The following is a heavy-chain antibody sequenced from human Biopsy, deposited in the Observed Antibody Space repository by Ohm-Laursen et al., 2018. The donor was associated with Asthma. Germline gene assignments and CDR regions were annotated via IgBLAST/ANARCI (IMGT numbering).Heavy chain of an antibody. Sequence: SLRLSCSALGFIVSRDHMFWVRQAPGKGLEWVSVIYSGGTSHTADSVRGRFTISRDFSKNTQHLQMHSLRVDDTAVYYCARGDSSGWSHYYFDYWGQGTLVTVSS. J-gene: IGHJ4*02. V-gene: IGHV3-53*01. CDR2: IYSGGTS. CDR1: GFIVSRDH. CDR3: ARGDSSGWSHYYFDY. D-gene: IGHD6-19*01.